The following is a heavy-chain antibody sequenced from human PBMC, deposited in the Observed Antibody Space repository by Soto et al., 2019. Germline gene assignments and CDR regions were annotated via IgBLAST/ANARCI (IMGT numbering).Heavy chain of an antibody. V-gene: IGHV4-39*01. CDR2: FFYTGTT. CDR3: ARQAARVSTLGGHYYHGMKV. CDR1: VASINSSRNF. J-gene: IGHJ4*01. D-gene: IGHD3-22*01. Sequence: WETLSLTCSVSVASINSSRNFWGWIGQPPWKGLEWIGSFFYTGTTYFNPSLESRVTISVDTSKNQFSLRLGSLTAADTAVYYCARQAARVSTLGGHYYHGMKVWGQATLVIVSS.